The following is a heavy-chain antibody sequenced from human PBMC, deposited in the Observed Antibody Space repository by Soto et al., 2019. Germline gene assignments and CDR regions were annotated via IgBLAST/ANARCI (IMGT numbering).Heavy chain of an antibody. J-gene: IGHJ3*02. D-gene: IGHD3-16*01. Sequence: QVQLVQSGAAVKKPGSSVKVSCKDSGGTFSTYSMFWVRQAPGQGLEWMGRIIPMLGIANYAQRFQDRVTITADKSTATAYMELSSLRSEDTALYYCTIGSLSGEAFDIWGQGTMVNVSS. CDR1: GGTFSTYS. CDR2: IIPMLGIA. V-gene: IGHV1-69*02. CDR3: TIGSLSGEAFDI.